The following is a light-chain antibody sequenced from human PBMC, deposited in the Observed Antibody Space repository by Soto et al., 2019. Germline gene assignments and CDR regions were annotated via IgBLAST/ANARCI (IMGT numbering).Light chain of an antibody. Sequence: QSALTQPRSVSGSPGQSVTISCTGTSSDVGYYNYVSWYQQHPGKAPKLMIYNVNKRPSGVPDRFSGSTSGNTASLTISGLQAEDEADYYCCSYAGSYTEVFGTGTKLTVL. J-gene: IGLJ1*01. V-gene: IGLV2-11*01. CDR3: CSYAGSYTEV. CDR1: SSDVGYYNY. CDR2: NVN.